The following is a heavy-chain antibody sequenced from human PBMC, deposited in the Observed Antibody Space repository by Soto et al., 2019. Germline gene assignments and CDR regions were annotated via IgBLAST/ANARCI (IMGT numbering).Heavy chain of an antibody. J-gene: IGHJ5*02. CDR1: GFTFGDYA. Sequence: GESLKISCTASGFTFGDYAMSWFRQAPGKGLEWVGFIRSKAYGGTTEYAASVKGRFTISRDDSKSIAYLQMNSLKTEDTAVYYCTRGVVVAASVHFDPWGQGTLVTVSS. CDR2: IRSKAYGGTT. CDR3: TRGVVVAASVHFDP. V-gene: IGHV3-49*03. D-gene: IGHD2-15*01.